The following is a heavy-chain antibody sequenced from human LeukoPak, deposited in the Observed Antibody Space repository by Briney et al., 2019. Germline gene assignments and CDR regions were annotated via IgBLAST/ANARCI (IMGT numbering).Heavy chain of an antibody. Sequence: SETLSLTCAVSGYSISSGYYWGWIRQPPGKGLEWIRTIYQSGSTNYNPSLKSRVTISVDTSKNQFSLNLSSVTAADTAVYYCARRVFPDYFDYWGQGTLVTVSS. D-gene: IGHD3-10*01. V-gene: IGHV4-38-2*01. CDR2: IYQSGST. CDR3: ARRVFPDYFDY. J-gene: IGHJ4*02. CDR1: GYSISSGYY.